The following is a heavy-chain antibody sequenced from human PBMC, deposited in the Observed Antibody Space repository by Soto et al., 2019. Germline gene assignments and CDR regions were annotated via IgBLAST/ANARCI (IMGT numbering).Heavy chain of an antibody. D-gene: IGHD5-18*01. J-gene: IGHJ6*02. Sequence: PGGSLRLSCAASGFTFSSYGMHWVRKAPGKGLEWVAVIWYDGSNKYYADSVKGRFTISRDNSKNTLYLQMNSLRAEDTAVYYCATTRIQLWAAMGVYYYYGMDVWGQGTTVTVSS. CDR3: ATTRIQLWAAMGVYYYYGMDV. CDR2: IWYDGSNK. CDR1: GFTFSSYG. V-gene: IGHV3-33*01.